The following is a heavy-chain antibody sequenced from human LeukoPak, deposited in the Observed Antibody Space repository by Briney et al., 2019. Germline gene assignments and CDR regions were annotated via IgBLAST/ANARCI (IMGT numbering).Heavy chain of an antibody. CDR2: INHSGST. Sequence: PSETLSLTCAVYGGSFSGYYWSWIRQPPGKGLEWIGEINHSGSTNYNPSLKSRVTISVDTSKNQFSLKLSSVTAADTAVYYCARLYSSSGSGYWGQGTLVTVSS. D-gene: IGHD6-6*01. CDR3: ARLYSSSGSGY. J-gene: IGHJ4*02. CDR1: GGSFSGYY. V-gene: IGHV4-34*01.